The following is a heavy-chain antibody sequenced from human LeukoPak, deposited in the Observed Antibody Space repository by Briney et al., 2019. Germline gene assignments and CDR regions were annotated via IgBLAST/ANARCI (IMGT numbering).Heavy chain of an antibody. D-gene: IGHD6-19*01. V-gene: IGHV1-18*04. CDR2: MSGYNGNT. Sequence: AVHVSYLACPYTFRKYVMTEVGQAAGRVLEGMEWMSGYNGNTNYAQKFQGRVTVTRDSSTSTGYMGLRSLRPDVTVVYFCARGGKSSSGWPRIWGEGTLLTVSS. CDR1: PYTFRKYV. J-gene: IGHJ4*02. CDR3: ARGGKSSSGWPRI.